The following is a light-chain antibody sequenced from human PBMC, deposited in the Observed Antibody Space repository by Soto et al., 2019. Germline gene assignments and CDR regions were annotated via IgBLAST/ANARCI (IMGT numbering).Light chain of an antibody. Sequence: EIVLTQSPATLSVSPGESASLSCRASQTVRSDYLAWYRQSPGQPPRLLLFEASSRAPGIPDRFSGSGSGTDFTPTLRRLEPEDFAVYYCQQYGTSSTFGQGTKVDIK. J-gene: IGKJ1*01. V-gene: IGKV3-20*01. CDR1: QTVRSDY. CDR2: EAS. CDR3: QQYGTSST.